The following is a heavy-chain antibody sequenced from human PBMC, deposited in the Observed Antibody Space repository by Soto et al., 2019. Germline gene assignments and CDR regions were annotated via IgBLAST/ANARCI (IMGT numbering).Heavy chain of an antibody. CDR3: AKDPNRSGPYYGMDV. CDR1: GFTFSSYG. CDR2: ISYDGSNK. D-gene: IGHD3-10*01. J-gene: IGHJ6*02. Sequence: GGSLRLSCAASGFTFSSYGMHWVRQAPGKGLEWVAVISYDGSNKYYADSVKGRFTISRDNSKNTLYLQMNSLRAEDTAVYYCAKDPNRSGPYYGMDVWGQGTTVTVS. V-gene: IGHV3-30*18.